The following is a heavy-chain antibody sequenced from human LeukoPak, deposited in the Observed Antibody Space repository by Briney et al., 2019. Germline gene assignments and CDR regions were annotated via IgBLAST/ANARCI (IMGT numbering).Heavy chain of an antibody. CDR1: GYSISRGYY. V-gene: IGHV4-38-2*01. Sequence: PSETLSLTCAVSGYSISRGYYWGWIRQAPGKGLEWIGSIYHSGSTQYNPSLKSRLIISVDTSKNQFSLKLSSVTAADTAVYFCARHPFDRVFFDYWGQGTLVTVS. CDR3: ARHPFDRVFFDY. J-gene: IGHJ4*02. D-gene: IGHD3-10*01. CDR2: IYHSGST.